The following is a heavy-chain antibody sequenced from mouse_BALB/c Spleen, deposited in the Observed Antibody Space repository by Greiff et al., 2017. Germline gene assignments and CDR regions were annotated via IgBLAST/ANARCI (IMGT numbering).Heavy chain of an antibody. Sequence: QVQLKESGPGLVAPSQSLSITCTVSGFSLTSYGVHWVRQPPGKGLEWLGVIWAGGSTNYNSALMSRLSISKDNSKSQVFLKMNSLQTDDTAMYYCARDSRRGSSYTWFAYWGQGTLVTVSA. CDR1: GFSLTSYG. J-gene: IGHJ3*01. D-gene: IGHD1-1*01. CDR2: IWAGGST. V-gene: IGHV2-9*02. CDR3: ARDSRRGSSYTWFAY.